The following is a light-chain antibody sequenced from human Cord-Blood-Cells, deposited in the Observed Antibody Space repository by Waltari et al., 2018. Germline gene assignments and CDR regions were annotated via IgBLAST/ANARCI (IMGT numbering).Light chain of an antibody. V-gene: IGKV1-12*01. Sequence: DIHMTQSPSSVSASVGDRVTITCWASQGISSWLDWYQQKPGKAPKLLIYASSSLQSGVASRFSGSGSGTDFTLTISSLKPEDFATYYCQQANSFPYTFGQGTKLEIK. CDR2: ASS. CDR3: QQANSFPYT. CDR1: QGISSW. J-gene: IGKJ2*01.